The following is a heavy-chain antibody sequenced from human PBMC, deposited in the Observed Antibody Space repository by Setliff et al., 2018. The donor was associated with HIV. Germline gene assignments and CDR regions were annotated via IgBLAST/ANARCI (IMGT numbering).Heavy chain of an antibody. D-gene: IGHD1-1*01. CDR2: IYHSGST. J-gene: IGHJ6*03. CDR1: GDSISSSDYF. Sequence: SETLSLTCTVSGDSISSSDYFWTGIRQRPGKGLEWNGYIYHSGSTYYNPSLKRRLTMSVDTSKNQFSLKLRSVTAADTAVYFCARGEGNTSRTGYYYYYMDVWGKGTTVAVAS. CDR3: ARGEGNTSRTGYYYYYMDV. V-gene: IGHV4-31*03.